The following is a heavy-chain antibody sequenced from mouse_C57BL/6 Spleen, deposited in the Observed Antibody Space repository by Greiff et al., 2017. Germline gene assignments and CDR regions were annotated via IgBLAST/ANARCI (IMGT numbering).Heavy chain of an antibody. D-gene: IGHD2-12*01. Sequence: EVKLMESGGDLVKPGGSLKLSCAASGFTFSSYGMSWVRQTPDKRLEWVATISSGGSYTYYPDSVKGRFTISRDNAKNTLYLQMSSLKSEDTAMYYCARQGLLKSAWFAYWGQGTLVTVSA. J-gene: IGHJ3*01. CDR1: GFTFSSYG. V-gene: IGHV5-6*01. CDR2: ISSGGSYT. CDR3: ARQGLLKSAWFAY.